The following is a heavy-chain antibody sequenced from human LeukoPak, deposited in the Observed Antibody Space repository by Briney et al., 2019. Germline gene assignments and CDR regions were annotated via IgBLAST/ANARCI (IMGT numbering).Heavy chain of an antibody. CDR2: ISSDGTNI. V-gene: IGHV3-11*04. CDR1: GFTFSDYY. J-gene: IGHJ4*02. CDR3: ARDRSGVLWFGEYYDY. D-gene: IGHD3-10*01. Sequence: GGSLRLSCAASGFTFSDYYMSWIRQVPGKGLEWISYISSDGTNIYYADSVKGRFTISRDNAKNSLYLQMNSLRAEDTAVYYCARDRSGVLWFGEYYDYWGQGTLVTVSS.